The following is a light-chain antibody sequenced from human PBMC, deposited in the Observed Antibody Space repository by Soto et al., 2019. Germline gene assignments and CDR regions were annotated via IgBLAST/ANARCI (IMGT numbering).Light chain of an antibody. CDR2: GAS. CDR3: QQYGSSPT. CDR1: LSVSSN. V-gene: IGKV3-20*01. J-gene: IGKJ1*01. Sequence: EIVMTQSPATLSVSPGERATLSCRASLSVSSNLAWYQQKPGQAPRLLIYGASSRATGIPERFSGSGSGTDFTLTINRLEPEDFAVYYCQQYGSSPTFGLGTKVDIK.